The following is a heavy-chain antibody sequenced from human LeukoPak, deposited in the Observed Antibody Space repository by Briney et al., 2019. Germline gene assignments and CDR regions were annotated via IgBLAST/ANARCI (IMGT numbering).Heavy chain of an antibody. V-gene: IGHV3-11*04. CDR1: GFTFSDYY. CDR3: ARREYSSSWYRQFDY. J-gene: IGHJ4*02. CDR2: ISSSGSTI. Sequence: GGSPRLSCAASGFTFSDYYMSWIRQAPGKGLEWVSYISSSGSTIYYADSVKGRFTISRDNAKNSLYLQMNSLRAEDTAVYYCARREYSSSWYRQFDYWGQGTLVTVSS. D-gene: IGHD6-13*01.